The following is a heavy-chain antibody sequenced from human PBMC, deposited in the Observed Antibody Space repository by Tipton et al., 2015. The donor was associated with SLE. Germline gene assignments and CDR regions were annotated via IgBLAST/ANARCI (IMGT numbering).Heavy chain of an antibody. CDR2: ISTYNGNT. D-gene: IGHD5-18*01. CDR1: GYTFTTYG. Sequence: QLVQSGVEVKKPGASVRVSCKASGYTFTTYGISWVRQAPGQGLEWMGWISTYNGNTNYAQKLQGRVTMTSDISTSTAYMELRSLRSDDTAIYYCARVRVDTAMGVFDFWGQGTLVTVSS. J-gene: IGHJ4*02. CDR3: ARVRVDTAMGVFDF. V-gene: IGHV1-18*01.